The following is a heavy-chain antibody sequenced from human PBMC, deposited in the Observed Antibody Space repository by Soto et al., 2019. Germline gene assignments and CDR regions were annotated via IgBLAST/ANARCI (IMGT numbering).Heavy chain of an antibody. Sequence: SVKVSCKASGGTFSSYAISWVRQAPGQALEWMGWIIPIIGTANYAQKFQGRVTLTADESTSTAFMELSSLRSEDTAVYYWARAYYYDSSGDAWFDPWGQGTLVTVSS. J-gene: IGHJ5*02. CDR3: ARAYYYDSSGDAWFDP. D-gene: IGHD3-22*01. V-gene: IGHV1-69*13. CDR2: IIPIIGTA. CDR1: GGTFSSYA.